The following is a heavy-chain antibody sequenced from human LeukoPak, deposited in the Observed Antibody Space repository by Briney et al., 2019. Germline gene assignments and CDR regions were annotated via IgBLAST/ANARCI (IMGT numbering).Heavy chain of an antibody. J-gene: IGHJ6*03. D-gene: IGHD3-10*01. CDR1: GGSISSSSYY. Sequence: PSETLSLTCTVSGGSISSSSYYWGWIRQPPGKGLEWIGSIYYSGSTYYNPSLKSRVTISVDTSKNQFSLKLSSVTAADTAVYYCARGAGSGSYYTDYYYMDVWGKGTTATVSS. CDR3: ARGAGSGSYYTDYYYMDV. CDR2: IYYSGST. V-gene: IGHV4-39*07.